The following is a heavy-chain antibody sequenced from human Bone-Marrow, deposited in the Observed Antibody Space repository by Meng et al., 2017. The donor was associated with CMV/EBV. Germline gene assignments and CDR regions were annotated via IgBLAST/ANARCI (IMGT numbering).Heavy chain of an antibody. CDR2: SSYDETKK. Sequence: GESLKISCAASGFSFSSYALNWVRQAPGKGLEWVAESSYDETKKYNGDSVKGRFTISRDSSKNTVYLQLNRLRVEVTAVYFCARGIRGWHYFDSWGQGTLVTVSS. CDR3: ARGIRGWHYFDS. CDR1: GFSFSSYA. V-gene: IGHV3-30*04. J-gene: IGHJ4*02. D-gene: IGHD6-19*01.